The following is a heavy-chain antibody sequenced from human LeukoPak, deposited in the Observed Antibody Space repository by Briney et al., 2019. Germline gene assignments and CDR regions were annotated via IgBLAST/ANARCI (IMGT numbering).Heavy chain of an antibody. CDR1: GFTFSSYW. CDR2: IKQDGSEK. Sequence: GGSLRLSCAASGFTFSSYWMSWVRQAPGKGLEWVANIKQDGSEKYYVDSVKGRFTISRDNAKNSVYLQMNSLRDEDTAVYYCARVIAARPGDYFDYWGQGILVIVSS. D-gene: IGHD6-6*01. CDR3: ARVIAARPGDYFDY. J-gene: IGHJ4*02. V-gene: IGHV3-7*01.